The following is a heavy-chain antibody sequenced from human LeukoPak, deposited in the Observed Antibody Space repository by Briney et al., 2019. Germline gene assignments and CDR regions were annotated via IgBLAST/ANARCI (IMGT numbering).Heavy chain of an antibody. D-gene: IGHD3-10*01. J-gene: IGHJ4*02. CDR1: GGSVRSSSYY. Sequence: SETLYLTCTVSGGSVRSSSYYWGCIRQPPGKGLEWIGSVHYNGSTCYNPSLGGRVIMSIDTSKNQFSLKLTSVTAADTAMYYCARDRGVPRPYYFDQWGQGTLVTVSS. V-gene: IGHV4-39*07. CDR2: VHYNGST. CDR3: ARDRGVPRPYYFDQ.